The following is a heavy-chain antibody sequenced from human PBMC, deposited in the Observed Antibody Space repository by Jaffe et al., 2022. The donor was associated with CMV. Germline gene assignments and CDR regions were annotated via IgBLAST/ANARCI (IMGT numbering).Heavy chain of an antibody. V-gene: IGHV4-4*02. CDR2: VFQSGST. Sequence: QVQLQESGPGLVKPSGTLSLTCAVSDGSISSSHWWSWVRQPPGKGLQWIGEVFQSGSTNYNPSLKSRITISVDKSKNQFSLRLSSVTAADTAVYYCARRNSNGWYVFDYWGQGTLVTVSS. CDR1: DGSISSSHW. D-gene: IGHD6-19*01. J-gene: IGHJ4*02. CDR3: ARRNSNGWYVFDY.